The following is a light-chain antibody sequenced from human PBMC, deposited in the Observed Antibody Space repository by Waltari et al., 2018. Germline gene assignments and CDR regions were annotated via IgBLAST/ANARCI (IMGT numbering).Light chain of an antibody. V-gene: IGKV3-11*01. CDR2: DAS. Sequence: EIVLTQSPATLSLSPGERATLSCRASQSVSSHLAWYQQKPGQAPRLPIYDASNRATGIPARFSGSGSGTDFTLTISSLEPEDFAVYYCQQRSNWPLTFGGGTKVEIK. J-gene: IGKJ4*01. CDR3: QQRSNWPLT. CDR1: QSVSSH.